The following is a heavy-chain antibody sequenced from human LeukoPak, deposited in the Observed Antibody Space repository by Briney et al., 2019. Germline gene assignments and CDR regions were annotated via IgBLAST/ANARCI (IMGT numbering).Heavy chain of an antibody. J-gene: IGHJ3*02. D-gene: IGHD5-18*01. CDR1: GFAFSDSW. Sequence: GGSLRLSCAASGFAFSDSWMTWIRQAPGKGLEWVVFIKGDGSAKKYVDSVKGRFTISRDNAKNSLFLQMNSLRAEDTAVYYCARDRGWIQHDIWGQGTMVTVSS. CDR3: ARDRGWIQHDI. CDR2: IKGDGSAK. V-gene: IGHV3-7*01.